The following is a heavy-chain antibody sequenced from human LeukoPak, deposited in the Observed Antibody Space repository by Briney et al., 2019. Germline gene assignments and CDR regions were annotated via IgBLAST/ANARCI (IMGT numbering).Heavy chain of an antibody. CDR3: ANRGQQLYDY. J-gene: IGHJ4*02. CDR2: INTHNGNK. CDR1: DYTFSSDG. Sequence: SVKVSCKISDYTFSSDGFIWVRQAPGKGLEWMGWINTHNGNKNYAQKFQGRVTMTTDTSTNTAYMDLRSLTSDDTATYYCANRGQQLYDYWGQGTLVTVSS. V-gene: IGHV1-18*01. D-gene: IGHD6-13*01.